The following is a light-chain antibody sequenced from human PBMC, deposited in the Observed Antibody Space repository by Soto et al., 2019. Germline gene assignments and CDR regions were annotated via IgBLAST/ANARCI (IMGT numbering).Light chain of an antibody. CDR1: TSNIGSNY. Sequence: QPPSSSGTPGQGVTISFSGITSNIGSNYVYWYQQLPGTAPKLLIYRNNQRPSGAPDRFSGSKSGTSASLAISGLRSDDEADYFCATWDDSLKGFYVFGTGTKVTVL. J-gene: IGLJ1*01. CDR2: RNN. CDR3: ATWDDSLKGFYV. V-gene: IGLV1-47*01.